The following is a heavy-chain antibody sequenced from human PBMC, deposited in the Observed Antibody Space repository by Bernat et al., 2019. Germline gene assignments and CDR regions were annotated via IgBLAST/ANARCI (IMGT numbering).Heavy chain of an antibody. V-gene: IGHV3-74*01. CDR3: ARDQYSSTWEPFDC. D-gene: IGHD6-13*01. J-gene: IGHJ4*02. CDR1: GLTFSSHW. CDR2: INSDGSST. Sequence: EVQLVESGGGLVQPGGSLRLSCAASGLTFSSHWMHWVRQAPGKGLVWVSRINSDGSSTSYADSVKGRFNISSDNAKNTLFLQMTSLRAEDTAVYYCARDQYSSTWEPFDCWGQGTLVTVSS.